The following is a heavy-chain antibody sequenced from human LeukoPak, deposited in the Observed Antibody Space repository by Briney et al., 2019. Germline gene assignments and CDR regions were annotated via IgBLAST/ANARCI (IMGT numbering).Heavy chain of an antibody. CDR1: GGSFSGYY. Sequence: SETLSFTCAVYGGSFSGYYWSWIRQPPGKGLEWIGEINHSGSTNYNPSLKSRVTISVDTSKNQFSLKLSSVTAADMAVYYSARPSKRQVVAATRGYFDYWGQGTLLTVSS. D-gene: IGHD2-15*01. CDR2: INHSGST. CDR3: ARPSKRQVVAATRGYFDY. V-gene: IGHV4-34*01. J-gene: IGHJ4*02.